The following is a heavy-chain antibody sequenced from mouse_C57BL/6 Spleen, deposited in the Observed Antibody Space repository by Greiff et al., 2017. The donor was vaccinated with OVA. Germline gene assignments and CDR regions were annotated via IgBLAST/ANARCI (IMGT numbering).Heavy chain of an antibody. V-gene: IGHV14-1*01. D-gene: IGHD1-1*01. CDR1: GFNIKDYY. CDR2: IDPEDGDT. Sequence: VQLQQSGAELVRPGASVKLSCTASGFNIKDYYMHWVKQRPEQGLEWIGRIDPEDGDTEYAPKFQGKGTMTADTSSNTAYLQLSSLTSEDTAVYYCSLTTVVAKHWYFDVWGTGTTVTVSS. J-gene: IGHJ1*03. CDR3: SLTTVVAKHWYFDV.